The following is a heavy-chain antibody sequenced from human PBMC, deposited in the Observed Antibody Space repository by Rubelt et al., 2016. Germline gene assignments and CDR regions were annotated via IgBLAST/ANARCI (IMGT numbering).Heavy chain of an antibody. D-gene: IGHD3-3*01. CDR1: GYSFTSYW. CDR3: AIYDFWSGYYLDY. Sequence: EVQLVQSGAEVKKPGESLRISCKGSGYSFTSYWISWVRQMPGKGLEWMGRLDPSDSYTNYSPSFQGHFTISADKSISTAYLQWSSLKASDTAMYYCAIYDFWSGYYLDYWGRGTLVTVSS. J-gene: IGHJ4*02. V-gene: IGHV5-10-1*03. CDR2: LDPSDSYT.